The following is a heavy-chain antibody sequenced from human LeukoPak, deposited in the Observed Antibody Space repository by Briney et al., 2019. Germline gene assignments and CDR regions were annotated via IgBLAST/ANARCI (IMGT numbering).Heavy chain of an antibody. Sequence: GASVKVSCKASGYTFTGYYIHWVRQAPGQGLEWMGWINPDSGGTIYVQKFQGRVTMTRDSPIGTVYMELSRLSSDDTAVYYCARGPNWGLDYWGQGTLVTVSS. V-gene: IGHV1-2*02. CDR2: INPDSGGT. CDR1: GYTFTGYY. J-gene: IGHJ4*02. CDR3: ARGPNWGLDY. D-gene: IGHD7-27*01.